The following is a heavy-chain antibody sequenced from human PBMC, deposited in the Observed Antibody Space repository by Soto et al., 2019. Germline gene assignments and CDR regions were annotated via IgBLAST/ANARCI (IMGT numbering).Heavy chain of an antibody. D-gene: IGHD6-25*01. CDR2: IDCSGST. CDR3: ARVRRPSGRPDAFDI. CDR1: GGSIGTYY. Sequence: PSGTLSLTCSISGGSIGTYYWSWTWQPPGKGLEWIGFIDCSGSTNYNPSLKSRVTMSLDTSKNQFSLNLSSVTAADTAVYYCARVRRPSGRPDAFDIWGQGTMVTGSS. J-gene: IGHJ3*02. V-gene: IGHV4-59*01.